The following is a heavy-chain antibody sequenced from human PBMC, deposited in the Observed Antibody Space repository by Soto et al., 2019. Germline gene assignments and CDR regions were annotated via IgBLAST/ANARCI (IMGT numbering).Heavy chain of an antibody. CDR2: IYHRGST. Sequence: QVQLQESGPGLVKPSETLSLTCTVSGDSISSYYWTWIRQPPGKGLEWIGDIYHRGSTNYNPSLQSRITISLDTVKNQFSLRLSSVTAADTAVYYCARDVRATILLVGHTNWFDPWGQGTLVTVSS. V-gene: IGHV4-59*01. CDR3: ARDVRATILLVGHTNWFDP. J-gene: IGHJ5*02. D-gene: IGHD5-12*01. CDR1: GDSISSYY.